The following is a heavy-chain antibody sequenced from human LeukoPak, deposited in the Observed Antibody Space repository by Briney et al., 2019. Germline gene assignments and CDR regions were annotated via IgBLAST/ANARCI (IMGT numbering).Heavy chain of an antibody. V-gene: IGHV3-23*01. J-gene: IGHJ4*02. Sequence: GGSLRLSCAASGFTFSSYAMSWVRQAPGKGREWVSAISGSGGSTYYADSVKGRFTISRDNSKNTLYLQMNSLRAEDTAVYYCAKDPTVRGVNQIDYWGQGTLVTVSS. CDR3: AKDPTVRGVNQIDY. D-gene: IGHD3-10*01. CDR2: ISGSGGST. CDR1: GFTFSSYA.